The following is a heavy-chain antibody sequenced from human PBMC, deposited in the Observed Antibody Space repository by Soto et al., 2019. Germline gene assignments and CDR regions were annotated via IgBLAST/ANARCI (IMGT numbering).Heavy chain of an antibody. V-gene: IGHV3-11*05. D-gene: IGHD2-21*01. CDR3: ARGVRYYSSEKPANFDY. J-gene: IGHJ4*02. CDR1: GFTFSDYY. CDR2: ISVSSTYA. Sequence: QVQLLESGGGLVKPGGSPRLSCAASGFTFSDYYMSWIRQAPGTGLECVAYISVSSTYANYGDSVEGRFTISRDNAENSLFLQMNSLRADDTAVYYCARGVRYYSSEKPANFDYWGQGALVTVSS.